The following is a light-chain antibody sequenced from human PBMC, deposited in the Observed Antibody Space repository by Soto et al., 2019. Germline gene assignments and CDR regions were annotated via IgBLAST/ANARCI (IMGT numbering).Light chain of an antibody. CDR3: SSYAGSNNPLYV. CDR2: EVS. J-gene: IGLJ1*01. Sequence: QSALTQPPSASGSPGQSVTISCTGTSSDVGGYNYVSWYQQHPGKAPKLMIYEVSKRPSGVPDRFSGSKSGNTASLTVSGLQTEDEADYYCSSYAGSNNPLYVLGTGTKVTVL. CDR1: SSDVGGYNY. V-gene: IGLV2-8*01.